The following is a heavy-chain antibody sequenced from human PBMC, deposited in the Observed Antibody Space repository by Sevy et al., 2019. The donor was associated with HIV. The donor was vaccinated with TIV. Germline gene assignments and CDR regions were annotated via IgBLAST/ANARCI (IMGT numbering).Heavy chain of an antibody. CDR2: ISSSSII. CDR3: AREGGYTDQGMDV. CDR1: GFTFSNYN. J-gene: IGHJ6*02. D-gene: IGHD5-12*01. Sequence: GSLRLSCAASGFTFSNYNMNWVRQAPGKGLEWVSYISSSSIIYYADSVKGRFTIFRDDAKKSLYVQMNSLRAEDTAVYYCAREGGYTDQGMDVWGQGTTVTVSS. V-gene: IGHV3-48*01.